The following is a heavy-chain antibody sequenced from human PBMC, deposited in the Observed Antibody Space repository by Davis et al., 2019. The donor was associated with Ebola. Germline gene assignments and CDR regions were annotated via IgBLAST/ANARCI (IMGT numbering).Heavy chain of an antibody. CDR1: GFTFSGSA. J-gene: IGHJ4*02. Sequence: GESLKISCAASGFTFSGSAMHWLRQASGKGLEWVGRIRSKATSYATAYAASVKGRFTISRDDSKNTAYLQMNSLKTEDTAVYYCTSVSTYPLWFREYWGQGTLVTVSS. V-gene: IGHV3-73*01. CDR2: IRSKATSYAT. D-gene: IGHD3-10*01. CDR3: TSVSTYPLWFREY.